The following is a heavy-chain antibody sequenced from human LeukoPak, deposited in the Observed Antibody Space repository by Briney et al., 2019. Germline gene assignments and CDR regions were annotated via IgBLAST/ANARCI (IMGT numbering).Heavy chain of an antibody. CDR2: IYHSGST. CDR1: GYSISSGYY. CDR3: ARDHPGWFDP. V-gene: IGHV4-38-2*02. J-gene: IGHJ5*02. Sequence: PSETLSFTCTVSGYSISSGYYWGWIRQPPGKGPEWIGSIYHSGSTYYNPSLKSRVTISVDTSKNQFSLKLSSVTAADTAVYYCARDHPGWFDPWGQGTLVTVSS.